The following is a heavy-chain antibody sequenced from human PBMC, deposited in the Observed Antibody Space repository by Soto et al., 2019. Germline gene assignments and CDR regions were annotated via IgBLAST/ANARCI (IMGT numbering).Heavy chain of an antibody. Sequence: EVHLLESGGGLVQPGESLRLSCAASGFSFSVYGMTWVRKAPGRGLEWVSTITNSGGHTYYADFGKGRFPISRDNSKKTLFLQMNNLRAEDTAIYFCAKAIVGANYFFDYLVQGTLLTVSP. V-gene: IGHV3-23*01. CDR2: ITNSGGHT. CDR1: GFSFSVYG. CDR3: AKAIVGANYFFDY. J-gene: IGHJ4*02. D-gene: IGHD1-26*01.